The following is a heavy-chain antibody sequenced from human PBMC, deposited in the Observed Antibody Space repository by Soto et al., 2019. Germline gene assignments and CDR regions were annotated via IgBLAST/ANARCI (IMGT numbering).Heavy chain of an antibody. V-gene: IGHV4-61*01. CDR2: IYNSGST. J-gene: IGHJ4*02. Sequence: QVQLQESGPGLVKPSETLSLTCTVSGGSVSSGSYYWSWIRQPPGKGLEWIGYIYNSGSTNYNPAFKSRVPISVDTAKNQFSLTRSSVTAADTALYYCVRDGNYWGPGTLVTVSS. CDR3: VRDGNY. CDR1: GGSVSSGSYY. D-gene: IGHD1-26*01.